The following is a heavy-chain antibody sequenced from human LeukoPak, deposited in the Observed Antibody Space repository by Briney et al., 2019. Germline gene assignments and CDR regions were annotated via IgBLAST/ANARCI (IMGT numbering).Heavy chain of an antibody. CDR1: GGSFSGYY. CDR2: INHSGST. V-gene: IGHV4-34*01. D-gene: IGHD5-18*01. Sequence: SETLSLTCAVYGGSFSGYYWSWIRQPPGKGLEWIGEINHSGSTNYNPSLKSRVTISVDTFKNQFSLKLSSVTAADTAVYYCARGLRPAAMVPRYFDYWGQGTLVTVSS. CDR3: ARGLRPAAMVPRYFDY. J-gene: IGHJ4*02.